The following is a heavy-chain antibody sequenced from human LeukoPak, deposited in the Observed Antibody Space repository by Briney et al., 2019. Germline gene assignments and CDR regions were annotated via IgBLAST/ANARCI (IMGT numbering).Heavy chain of an antibody. CDR3: ARTRYCSGGSCYGMDV. Sequence: GESLKISCKGSGYSFTSYWIGWVRQMPGKGLEWMGIIYPGDSDTRYSPSFQGQVTISADKSISTAYLQWSSLKASDTAMYYCARTRYCSGGSCYGMDVWGQGTTVTVSS. CDR1: GYSFTSYW. D-gene: IGHD2-15*01. J-gene: IGHJ6*02. CDR2: IYPGDSDT. V-gene: IGHV5-51*01.